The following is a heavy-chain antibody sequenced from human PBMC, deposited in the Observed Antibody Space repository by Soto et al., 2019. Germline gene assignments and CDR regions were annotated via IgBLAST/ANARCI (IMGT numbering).Heavy chain of an antibody. J-gene: IGHJ6*02. CDR1: GFTFSSYG. CDR2: IWYDGSNK. CDR3: ARDKGRSAMDKYYYYGMDV. Sequence: QVQLVESGGGVVQPGRSLRLSCAASGFTFSSYGMHWVRQAPGKGLEWVAVIWYDGSNKYYADSVKGRFTISRDNSKNTLYLQMNSLRVEDTAVYYCARDKGRSAMDKYYYYGMDVWGQGTTVTVSS. D-gene: IGHD5-18*01. V-gene: IGHV3-33*01.